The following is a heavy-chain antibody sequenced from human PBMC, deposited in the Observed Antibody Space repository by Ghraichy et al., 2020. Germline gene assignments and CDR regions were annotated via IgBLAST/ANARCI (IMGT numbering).Heavy chain of an antibody. CDR3: ARVLSEGSSWYDYYYMDV. CDR2: ISSSSSTI. CDR1: GFTFSSYS. J-gene: IGHJ6*03. D-gene: IGHD6-13*01. Sequence: GESLNISCAASGFTFSSYSMNWVRQAPGKGLEWVSYISSSSSTIYYADSVKGRFTISRDNAKNSLYLQMNSLRAEDTAVYYCARVLSEGSSWYDYYYMDVWGKGTTVTVSS. V-gene: IGHV3-48*01.